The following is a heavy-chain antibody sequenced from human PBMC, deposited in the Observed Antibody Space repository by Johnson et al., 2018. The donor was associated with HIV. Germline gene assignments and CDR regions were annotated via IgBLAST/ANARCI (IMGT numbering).Heavy chain of an antibody. CDR3: AKGTSEGRVNAFEI. Sequence: QEQLVESGGGLVQPGGSLRLSCAASGFTFSSYAMHWVRQAPGKGLEWVAVISYDGSSKYYADSVKGRFTISRDNSKNTLYLQMKSLRVEDTAVYYCAKGTSEGRVNAFEIWGQGTMVTVSS. CDR1: GFTFSSYA. J-gene: IGHJ3*02. V-gene: IGHV3-30-3*01. CDR2: ISYDGSSK. D-gene: IGHD3-10*01.